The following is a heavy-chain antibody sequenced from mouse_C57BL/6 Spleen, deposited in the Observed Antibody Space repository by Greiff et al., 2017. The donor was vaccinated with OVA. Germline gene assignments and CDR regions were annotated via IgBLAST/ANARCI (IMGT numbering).Heavy chain of an antibody. V-gene: IGHV1-26*01. CDR2: INPNNGGT. CDR3: AFMGYDVEIAY. Sequence: EVQLQQSGPELVKPGASVKISCKASGYKFTDYYMNWVKQSHGKSLEWIGDINPNNGGTSYNQKFKGKATLTVDKTSSTAYMGLRSLTSEDSAVYYCAFMGYDVEIAYWGPGTLVTVSA. J-gene: IGHJ3*01. CDR1: GYKFTDYY. D-gene: IGHD2-2*01.